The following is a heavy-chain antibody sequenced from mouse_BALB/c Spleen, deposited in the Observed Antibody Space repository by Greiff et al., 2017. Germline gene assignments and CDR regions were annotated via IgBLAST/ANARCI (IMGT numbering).Heavy chain of an antibody. CDR2: ISSGISTI. CDR1: GFTFSSFG. J-gene: IGHJ4*01. Sequence: EVQLVESGGGLVQPGGSRKLSCAASGFTFSSFGMHWVRQAPEKGLEWVAYISSGISTIYYADTVKGRFTISRDNPKNTLFLQMTSLRSEDTAMYYCAITFYYAMDYWGQGTSVTVSS. V-gene: IGHV5-17*02. CDR3: AITFYYAMDY. D-gene: IGHD1-1*01.